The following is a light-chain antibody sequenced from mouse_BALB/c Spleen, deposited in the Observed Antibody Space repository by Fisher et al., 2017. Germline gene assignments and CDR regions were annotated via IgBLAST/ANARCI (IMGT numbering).Light chain of an antibody. CDR3: QQGSSIPFT. V-gene: IGKV4-59*01. CDR2: DTS. CDR1: SSVSY. J-gene: IGKJ4*01. Sequence: IVMTQTTAIIAASPGEKVTMTCSASSSVSYMHWYQQKSGTSPKRWIYDTSKLASGVPARFSGSGSGTSYSLTIGTMEAEDVATYYCQQGSSIPFTFGSGTKLEIK.